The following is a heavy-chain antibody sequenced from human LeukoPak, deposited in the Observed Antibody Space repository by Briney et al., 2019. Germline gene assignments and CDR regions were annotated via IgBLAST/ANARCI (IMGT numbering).Heavy chain of an antibody. V-gene: IGHV3-23*01. D-gene: IGHD6-13*01. CDR2: ISGSGGST. J-gene: IGHJ4*02. CDR3: AKDQFIRIAAAGTVY. CDR1: GFTFSSYD. Sequence: GGSLRLSCAASGFTFSSYDMSWVRQAPGKGLEWVSAISGSGGSTYYADSVKGRFTISRDNSKSTLYLQMNSLRAEDTAVYYCAKDQFIRIAAAGTVYWGQGTLVTVSS.